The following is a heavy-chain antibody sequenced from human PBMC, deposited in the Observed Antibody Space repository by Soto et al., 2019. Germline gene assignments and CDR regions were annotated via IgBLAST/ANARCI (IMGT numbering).Heavy chain of an antibody. D-gene: IGHD2-15*01. CDR3: ARARLYYAFDV. CDR2: IFHGGNT. J-gene: IGHJ3*01. Sequence: SETLSLTXAVSGFFISSGNYWGWIRKPPGKGLEWIGSIFHGGNTYYNPSLKSRVTISVDMSKNQFSLKLNSVTAADTAVYYCARARLYYAFDVWGQGTVVTVSS. V-gene: IGHV4-38-2*01. CDR1: GFFISSGNY.